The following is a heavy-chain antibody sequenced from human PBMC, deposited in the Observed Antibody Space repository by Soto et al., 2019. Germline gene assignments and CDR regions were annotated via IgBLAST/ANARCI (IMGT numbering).Heavy chain of an antibody. Sequence: QVQLVESGGGVVQPGTSLRLSCEASGFAFNKFGMHWVRQAPGKGLEWVAFISYDGSYQYYADSVQGRLTITRDNSMNTLNMQLNSLRREDTAVYYCARDMHAGFTHYFDPWGQGTLVTVSS. CDR2: ISYDGSYQ. CDR1: GFAFNKFG. D-gene: IGHD1-26*01. V-gene: IGHV3-30*03. J-gene: IGHJ5*02. CDR3: ARDMHAGFTHYFDP.